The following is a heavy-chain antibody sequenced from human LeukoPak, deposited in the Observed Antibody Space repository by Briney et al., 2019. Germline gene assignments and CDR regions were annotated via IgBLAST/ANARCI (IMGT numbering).Heavy chain of an antibody. CDR3: ARHPLPATQPYYYYYMDV. CDR2: IYTSGST. D-gene: IGHD2-2*01. CDR1: GGSISSYY. J-gene: IGHJ6*03. Sequence: PSETLSLTCTVSGGSISSYYWSWIRQPPGKGLEWIGYIYTSGSTNYNPSLKSRVTISVDTSKNQFSLKLSSVTAADTAVYYCARHPLPATQPYYYYYMDVWGKGTTVTVSS. V-gene: IGHV4-4*09.